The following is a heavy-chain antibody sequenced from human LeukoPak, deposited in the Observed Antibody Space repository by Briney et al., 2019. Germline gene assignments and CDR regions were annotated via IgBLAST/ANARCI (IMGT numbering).Heavy chain of an antibody. Sequence: GGSLRLSCAASGFTVSSNYMSWVRQAPGKGLEWVSAISGSGGSTYYADSVKGRFTISRDNSKNTLYLQMNSLRAEDTAVYYCAKDRHYGSGSRFNWFDSWGQGTLVTVSS. CDR2: ISGSGGST. J-gene: IGHJ5*01. CDR1: GFTVSSNY. CDR3: AKDRHYGSGSRFNWFDS. D-gene: IGHD3-10*01. V-gene: IGHV3-23*01.